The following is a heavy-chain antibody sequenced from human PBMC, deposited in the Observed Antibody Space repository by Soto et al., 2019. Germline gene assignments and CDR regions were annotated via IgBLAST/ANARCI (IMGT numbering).Heavy chain of an antibody. CDR2: IYWDGDK. CDR1: GFSLSTSGVC. J-gene: IGHJ4*02. V-gene: IGHV2-5*02. D-gene: IGHD3-10*01. Sequence: QITLKESGPTLVKPTQTLTLTCNFSGFSLSTSGVCVGWIRQPPGKALEWLALIYWDGDKRYSSSLKSRLTNTKDTSKHQVVLTMTYMDPVDTATYYCVHIRYGSGLFDYWGQGTLVTVSS. CDR3: VHIRYGSGLFDY.